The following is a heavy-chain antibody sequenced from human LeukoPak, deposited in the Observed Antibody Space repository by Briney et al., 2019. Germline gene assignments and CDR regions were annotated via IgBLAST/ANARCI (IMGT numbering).Heavy chain of an antibody. D-gene: IGHD2-21*02. V-gene: IGHV3-53*01. CDR3: AKALENCGGDCSQYYFDY. CDR2: IYSVDST. CDR1: GFTVSSNY. Sequence: GGSLRLSCAASGFTVSSNYMSWVRQAPGKGLEWVSVIYSVDSTYYADSVRGRFTISRDNSRNTLFLQMNSLGAGDTAVYYCAKALENCGGDCSQYYFDYWGQGTLATVSS. J-gene: IGHJ4*02.